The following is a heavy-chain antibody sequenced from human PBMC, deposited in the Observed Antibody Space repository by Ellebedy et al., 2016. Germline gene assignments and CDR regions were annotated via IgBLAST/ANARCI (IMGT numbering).Heavy chain of an antibody. J-gene: IGHJ4*02. CDR1: GFTFSIAG. CDR2: IVFSGAAT. CDR3: ARDGSEWSRDY. Sequence: GGSLRLXXAASGFTFSIAGMTWVRQAPGKGLEWVATIVFSGAATYYSDSVKGRFIISRDNDKNSLFLQMNSLRVEDTAVYYCARDGSEWSRDYWGQGTLVTVSS. V-gene: IGHV3-21*01. D-gene: IGHD3-3*01.